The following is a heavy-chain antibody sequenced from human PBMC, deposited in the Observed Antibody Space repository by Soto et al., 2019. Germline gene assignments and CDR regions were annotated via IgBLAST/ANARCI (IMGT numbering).Heavy chain of an antibody. D-gene: IGHD3-22*01. CDR3: ARDHYDSSGSYGMDV. CDR1: GGSISSSNW. Sequence: SETLSLTCAVSGGSISSSNWWSWVRQPPGKGLEWIGEIYHSGSTNYNPSLKSRVTISVDKSKNQFSLKLSSVTAADTAVYYCARDHYDSSGSYGMDVWGQGTTVTISS. J-gene: IGHJ6*02. V-gene: IGHV4-4*02. CDR2: IYHSGST.